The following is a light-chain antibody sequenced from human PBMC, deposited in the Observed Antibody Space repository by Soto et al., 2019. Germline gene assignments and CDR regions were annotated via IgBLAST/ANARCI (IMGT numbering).Light chain of an antibody. CDR1: SSDVGGYNS. CDR2: EVS. J-gene: IGLJ2*01. Sequence: QSALTQPPSASGSPGQSVTISCTGTSSDVGGYNSVSWCQQYPGKAPKLMIYEVSKRPSGVPDRFSGSKSGNTASLTVSGFQADDEEDYYCSPYAGSNKGVVFGGGTKVTVL. V-gene: IGLV2-8*01. CDR3: SPYAGSNKGVV.